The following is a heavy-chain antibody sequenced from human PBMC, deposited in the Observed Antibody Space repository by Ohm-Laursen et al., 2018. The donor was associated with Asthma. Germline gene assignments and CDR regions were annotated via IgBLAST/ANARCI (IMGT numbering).Heavy chain of an antibody. D-gene: IGHD6-6*01. Sequence: SLRLSCAASGFTFSSYGMHWVRQAPGKGLEPVAAILYDGRNKYYVDSVKGRFTISRDNSKNTLYLQMNSLRAEDTAVYYCAKDLIPYSRSSNGDHWGQGTLVTVSS. V-gene: IGHV3-30*18. CDR3: AKDLIPYSRSSNGDH. CDR1: GFTFSSYG. J-gene: IGHJ4*02. CDR2: ILYDGRNK.